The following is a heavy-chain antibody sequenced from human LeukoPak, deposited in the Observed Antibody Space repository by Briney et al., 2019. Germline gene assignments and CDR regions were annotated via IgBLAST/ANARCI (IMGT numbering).Heavy chain of an antibody. Sequence: SETLSLTCTVSGGSISSYYWSWIRQPAGKGLEWIGRIYTSGSTNYNPSLKSRVTMSVDTSKNQFSLKLSSVTAADTAVYYCVRASTVVRATDEGYYFDYWGQGTLVTVSS. D-gene: IGHD1-26*01. V-gene: IGHV4-4*07. J-gene: IGHJ4*02. CDR2: IYTSGST. CDR1: GGSISSYY. CDR3: VRASTVVRATDEGYYFDY.